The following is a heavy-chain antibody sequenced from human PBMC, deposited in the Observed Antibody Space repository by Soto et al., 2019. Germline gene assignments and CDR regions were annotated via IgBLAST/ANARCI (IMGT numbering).Heavy chain of an antibody. CDR1: GFTFSSYA. J-gene: IGHJ3*02. Sequence: PGGSLRLSCAASGFTFSSYAMHWVRQAPGKGLERVAVISYDGSNKYYADSVKGRFTISRDNSKNTLYLQMNSLRAEDTAVYYCAREAYCGGDCYSALNAFDIWGQGTMVTVSS. CDR2: ISYDGSNK. V-gene: IGHV3-30-3*01. D-gene: IGHD2-21*02. CDR3: AREAYCGGDCYSALNAFDI.